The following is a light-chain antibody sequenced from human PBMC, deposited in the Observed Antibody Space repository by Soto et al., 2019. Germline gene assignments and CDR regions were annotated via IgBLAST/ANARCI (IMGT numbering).Light chain of an antibody. Sequence: EIVFTQSPAPLSLSPGERATLSCRASQSVSSGLAWYQQKPGQAPRLLIYSASTRATGIPARFSGSGSGTEFTLTISSLQSEDFAVYYCHQYNHWLTWTFGQGTKVDIK. V-gene: IGKV3-15*01. CDR1: QSVSSG. CDR2: SAS. CDR3: HQYNHWLTWT. J-gene: IGKJ1*01.